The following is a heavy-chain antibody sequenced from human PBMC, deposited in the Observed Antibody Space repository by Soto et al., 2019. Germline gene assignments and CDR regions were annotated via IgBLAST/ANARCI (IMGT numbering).Heavy chain of an antibody. CDR2: IYWNDNK. D-gene: IGHD3-22*01. V-gene: IGHV2-5*01. CDR1: GFSLSTSGVG. CDR3: AHRPRSLYYYDSSGYSNTFDY. J-gene: IGHJ4*02. Sequence: QITLKESGPTLVKPTQTLTLTCTFSGFSLSTSGVGVGWIRQPPGKALEWLALIYWNDNKRYRPSLKSRLTINKNTSKTQLVITMTNMDPVDTATYSCAHRPRSLYYYDSSGYSNTFDYWGQGTLVTVSS.